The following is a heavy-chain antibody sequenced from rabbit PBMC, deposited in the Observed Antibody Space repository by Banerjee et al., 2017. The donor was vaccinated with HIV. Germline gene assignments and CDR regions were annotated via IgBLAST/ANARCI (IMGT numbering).Heavy chain of an antibody. D-gene: IGHD6-1*01. CDR2: IYTGSGST. CDR1: GFSFSNNAY. Sequence: QEQLVESGGGLVQPEGSLTLTCTASGFSFSNNAYMCWVRQAPGKGLEWIGCIYTGSGSTFYASWAKGRFTISKTSSTTVTLQMTSLTAADTATYFCARDAVVYGHYFNLWGPGTLVTVS. CDR3: ARDAVVYGHYFNL. J-gene: IGHJ4*01. V-gene: IGHV1S45*01.